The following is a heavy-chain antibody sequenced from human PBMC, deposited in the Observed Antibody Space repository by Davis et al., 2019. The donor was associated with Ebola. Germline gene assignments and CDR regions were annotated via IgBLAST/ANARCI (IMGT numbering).Heavy chain of an antibody. CDR3: ARGDIAAGLFDY. J-gene: IGHJ4*02. D-gene: IGHD6-13*01. V-gene: IGHV1-3*01. CDR2: INAGNGNT. CDR1: GGTFSSYA. Sequence: ASVKVSCKASGGTFSSYAISWVRQAPGQRLEWMGWINAGNGNTKYSQKFQGRVTITRDTSASTAYMELSSLRSEDTAVYYCARGDIAAGLFDYWGQGTLVTVSS.